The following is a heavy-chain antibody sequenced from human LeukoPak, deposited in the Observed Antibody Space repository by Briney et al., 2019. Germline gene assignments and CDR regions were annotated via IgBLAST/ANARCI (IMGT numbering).Heavy chain of an antibody. J-gene: IGHJ6*04. V-gene: IGHV3-53*01. CDR1: GFTVSSNY. Sequence: GGSLRLSCAASGFTVSSNYMSWVRQAPGKGLEWVSVIYSGGSTYYADSVKGRFTISRGNSKNTLYLQMNSLRAEDTAVYYCARAVEYYYYGMDVWGKGTTVTVSS. CDR3: ARAVEYYYYGMDV. CDR2: IYSGGST. D-gene: IGHD6-19*01.